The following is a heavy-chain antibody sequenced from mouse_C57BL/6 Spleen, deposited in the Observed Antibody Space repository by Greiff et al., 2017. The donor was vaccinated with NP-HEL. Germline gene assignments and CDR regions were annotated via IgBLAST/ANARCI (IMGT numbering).Heavy chain of an antibody. J-gene: IGHJ2*01. CDR1: GYTFTDYY. CDR2: INPYNGGT. Sequence: EVQLQQSGPVLVKPGASVKMSCKASGYTFTDYYMNWVKQSHGKSLEWIGVINPYNGGTSYNQKFKGKATLTVDKSSSTAYMELNSLTSEDSAVYCGASLITTVVASFDYWGQGTTLTVSS. CDR3: ASLITTVVASFDY. V-gene: IGHV1-19*01. D-gene: IGHD1-1*01.